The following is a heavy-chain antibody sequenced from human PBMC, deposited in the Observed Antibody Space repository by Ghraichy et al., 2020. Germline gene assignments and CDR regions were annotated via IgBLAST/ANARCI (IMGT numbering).Heavy chain of an antibody. CDR1: GFTFSSYA. CDR3: AKAFRDYYGSGSYYTNWYFDL. V-gene: IGHV3-23*01. D-gene: IGHD3-10*01. J-gene: IGHJ2*01. CDR2: ISGSGGST. Sequence: GGSLRLSCAASGFTFSSYAMSWVRQAPGKGLEWVSAISGSGGSTYYADSGKGRFTISRENSKNTLYLQMNSLRAEDTAVYYCAKAFRDYYGSGSYYTNWYFDLWGRGTLVTVSS.